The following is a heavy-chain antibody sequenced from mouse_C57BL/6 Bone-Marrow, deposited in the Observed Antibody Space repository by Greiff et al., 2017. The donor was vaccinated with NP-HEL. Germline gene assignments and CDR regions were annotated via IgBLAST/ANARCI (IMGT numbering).Heavy chain of an antibody. CDR1: GYTFTNYW. CDR3: ARSLYYYGSSPFDY. CDR2: IYPGGGYT. Sequence: VQLQESGAELVRPGTSVKISCKASGYTFTNYWIGWAKQRPGHGLEWIGDIYPGGGYTNYNEKFKGKATLTADKSSSTAYMQFSSLTSEDSAIYYCARSLYYYGSSPFDYWGQGTTLTVSS. V-gene: IGHV1-63*01. D-gene: IGHD1-1*01. J-gene: IGHJ2*01.